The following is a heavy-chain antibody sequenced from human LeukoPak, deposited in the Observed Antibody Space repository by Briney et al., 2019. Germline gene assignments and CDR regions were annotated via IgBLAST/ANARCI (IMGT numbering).Heavy chain of an antibody. Sequence: KSSETLSLTCTVSGGSISSYYWSWIRQPPGKGLEWIGYIYYSGSTNYNPSLKSRVTISVDTSKNQFSLKLSSVTAADTAVYYCARDGSGGSYYLWFDPWGQGTLVTVSS. D-gene: IGHD1-26*01. J-gene: IGHJ5*02. CDR2: IYYSGST. CDR3: ARDGSGGSYYLWFDP. CDR1: GGSISSYY. V-gene: IGHV4-59*01.